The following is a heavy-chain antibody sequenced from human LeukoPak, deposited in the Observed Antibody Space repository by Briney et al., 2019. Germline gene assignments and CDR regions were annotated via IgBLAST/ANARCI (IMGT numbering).Heavy chain of an antibody. J-gene: IGHJ4*02. V-gene: IGHV3-48*04. Sequence: GGSLRLSCAASGFTFSSYSMNWVRQAPGKGLEWVSYISSSSSTIYYADSVKGRFTISRDNAKNSLYLQMNSLRAEDTAVYYCARGPEGIHPSIAPDYWGQGTLVTVSS. D-gene: IGHD6-13*01. CDR3: ARGPEGIHPSIAPDY. CDR1: GFTFSSYS. CDR2: ISSSSSTI.